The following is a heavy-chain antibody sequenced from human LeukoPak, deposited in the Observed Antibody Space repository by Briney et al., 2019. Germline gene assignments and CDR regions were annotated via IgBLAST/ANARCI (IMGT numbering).Heavy chain of an antibody. J-gene: IGHJ4*02. Sequence: GSLRLSCAASGFTFSSYGMHWVRQAPGKGLEWVAFIRYDGSNKYYADSVKGRFTISRDNSKNTLYLQMNGLRAEDTAVYYCAKGDGYNWNYMAYWGQGTLVTVSS. D-gene: IGHD1-20*01. V-gene: IGHV3-30*02. CDR1: GFTFSSYG. CDR3: AKGDGYNWNYMAY. CDR2: IRYDGSNK.